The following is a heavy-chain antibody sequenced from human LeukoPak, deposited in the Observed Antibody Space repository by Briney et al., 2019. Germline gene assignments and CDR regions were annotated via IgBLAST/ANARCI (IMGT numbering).Heavy chain of an antibody. V-gene: IGHV3-21*01. CDR1: GFTLSSYN. CDR2: ISTSSSYI. Sequence: GGSLRLSCAASGFTLSSYNMNWVRQAPGKGLEWVSSISTSSSYIYYADSVKGRFTISRDNAKNTLYLQMNSLRAEDTALYYCARDSLVGPTTFDSWGQGILVTVSS. J-gene: IGHJ4*02. D-gene: IGHD1-26*01. CDR3: ARDSLVGPTTFDS.